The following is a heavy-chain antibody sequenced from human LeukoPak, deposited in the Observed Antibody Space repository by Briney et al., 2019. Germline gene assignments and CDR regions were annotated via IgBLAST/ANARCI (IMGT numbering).Heavy chain of an antibody. CDR2: IYYSGST. CDR1: GGSISSGGYY. V-gene: IGHV4-31*03. D-gene: IGHD6-19*01. CDR3: ARLSGGWYGGFDY. Sequence: SETLSLTCTVSGGSISSGGYYWSWIRQHPGKGLEWIGYIYYSGSTYYNPSLKSRVTISVDTSKSQFSLKLSSVTAADTAVYYCARLSGGWYGGFDYWGQGTLVTVSS. J-gene: IGHJ4*02.